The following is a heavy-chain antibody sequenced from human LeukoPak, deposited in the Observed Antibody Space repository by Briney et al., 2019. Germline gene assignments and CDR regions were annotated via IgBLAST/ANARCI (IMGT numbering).Heavy chain of an antibody. V-gene: IGHV3-23*01. CDR2: ISGSGGST. J-gene: IGHJ4*02. D-gene: IGHD3-22*01. Sequence: GGSLRLSCAASGFTFSSYAMSWVRQAPGKGLEWVSAISGSGGSTYYADSVKGRFTISRDNSKNTLYLQMNSLRAEDTAVYYCAKDLITMIVVSTPGGSDYWGQETLVTVSS. CDR3: AKDLITMIVVSTPGGSDY. CDR1: GFTFSSYA.